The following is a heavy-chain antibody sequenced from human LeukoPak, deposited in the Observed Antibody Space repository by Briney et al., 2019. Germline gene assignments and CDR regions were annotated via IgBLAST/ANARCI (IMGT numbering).Heavy chain of an antibody. CDR2: IIPILGIA. CDR3: ARDFQSRGWLDY. D-gene: IGHD6-19*01. V-gene: IGHV1-69*04. J-gene: IGHJ4*02. CDR1: GGTFSSYA. Sequence: GASVKVSCKASGGTFSSYAISWVRQAPGQGLEWMGRIIPILGIANYAQKFQGRVTITADKSTGTAYMELSSLRSEDTAVYYCARDFQSRGWLDYWGQGTLVTVSS.